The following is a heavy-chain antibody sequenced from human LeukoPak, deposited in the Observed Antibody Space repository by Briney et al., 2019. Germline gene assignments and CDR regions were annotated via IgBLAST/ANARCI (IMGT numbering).Heavy chain of an antibody. V-gene: IGHV1-18*01. Sequence: ASVKVSCKASGYTFTSYGISWVRQAPGQGLEWMGWISAYNGNTNYAQKLQGRVTITTDESTSTAYMELSSLRSEDTAVYYCAREDDGTSFFYWGQGTLVTVSS. D-gene: IGHD2-2*01. CDR3: AREDDGTSFFY. CDR2: ISAYNGNT. J-gene: IGHJ4*02. CDR1: GYTFTSYG.